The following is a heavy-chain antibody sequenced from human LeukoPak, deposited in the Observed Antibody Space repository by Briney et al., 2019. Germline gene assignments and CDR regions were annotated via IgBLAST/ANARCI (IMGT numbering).Heavy chain of an antibody. D-gene: IGHD3-3*01. Sequence: GGSLRLSCAASGFIFTNYFMSWVRQAPGKGLEWVASIKHDGSEKYYVDSVRGRFTISRDNTMNSLYLQMISLRAEDTAVYYCATDRGWRTSGYYLYYFEYWGQGTLVTFSS. CDR2: IKHDGSEK. CDR3: ATDRGWRTSGYYLYYFEY. CDR1: GFIFTNYF. V-gene: IGHV3-7*01. J-gene: IGHJ4*02.